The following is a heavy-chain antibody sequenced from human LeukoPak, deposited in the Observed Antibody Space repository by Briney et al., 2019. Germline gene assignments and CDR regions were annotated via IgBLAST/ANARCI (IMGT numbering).Heavy chain of an antibody. CDR2: IYYSGST. J-gene: IGHJ4*02. D-gene: IGHD6-19*01. CDR3: ARIGSSGFFDY. V-gene: IGHV4-30-2*01. Sequence: SETLSLTCYVSGGSISSGGYSWSWIRQPPGKGLEWIGYIYYSGSTYYNPSLKSRVTISVDRSKNQFSLKLSSVTAADTAVYYCARIGSSGFFDYWGQGTLVTVSS. CDR1: GGSISSGGYS.